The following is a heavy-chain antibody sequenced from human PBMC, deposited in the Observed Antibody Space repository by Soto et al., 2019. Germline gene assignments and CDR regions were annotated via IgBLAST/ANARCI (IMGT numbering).Heavy chain of an antibody. CDR3: ARGGYSYGYNWLDP. CDR1: GYSISSGYY. Sequence: PSETLSLTCAVSGYSISSGYYWGWIRQPPGKGLEWIGSIYDSGSTYYNPSLKSRVTMSVDTSKNQFSLKLSSVTAADTAVYYCARGGYSYGYNWLDPWGQGNPVTVS. V-gene: IGHV4-38-2*01. CDR2: IYDSGST. D-gene: IGHD5-18*01. J-gene: IGHJ5*02.